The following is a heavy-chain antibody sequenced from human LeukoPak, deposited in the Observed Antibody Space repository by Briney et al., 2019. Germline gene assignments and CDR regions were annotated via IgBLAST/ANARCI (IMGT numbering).Heavy chain of an antibody. Sequence: GGSLRLSCAASGFTFSSYWMSWVRQAPGKGLEWVANIKQDGSEKYYVDSVKGRFTISRDNAKNSLYLQMNSLRAEDTAVYYCARGVGRSSSPLYYYYGMDVWGQGTTVTVSS. CDR3: ARGVGRSSSPLYYYYGMDV. V-gene: IGHV3-7*01. CDR1: GFTFSSYW. J-gene: IGHJ6*02. CDR2: IKQDGSEK. D-gene: IGHD6-6*01.